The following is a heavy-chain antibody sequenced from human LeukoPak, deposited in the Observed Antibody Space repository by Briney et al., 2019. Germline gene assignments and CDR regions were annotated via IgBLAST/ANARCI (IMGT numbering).Heavy chain of an antibody. D-gene: IGHD4-17*01. CDR3: ARVRLLRDYGDEYYFDY. CDR1: GGSISSYY. CDR2: IYTSGST. J-gene: IGHJ4*02. Sequence: SETLSLTCTVSGGSISSYYWSWIRQPAGKGLEWIGRIYTSGSTNYNPSLKSRVTMSVDTSKNQFSLKLSSVTAADTAVYYCARVRLLRDYGDEYYFDYWGQGTLVTVSS. V-gene: IGHV4-4*07.